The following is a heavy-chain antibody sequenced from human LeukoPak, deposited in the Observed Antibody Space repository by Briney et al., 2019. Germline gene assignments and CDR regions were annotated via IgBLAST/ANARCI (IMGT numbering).Heavy chain of an antibody. Sequence: PSQTLSLTCTVSGGSLSRGGYYWSWIRQHPGKGLEWIGYIYYSGSTYYNPSLKSRVTISVDTSKNQFSLKMSSVTAADTAVYYCARVVVAATNWFDPWGQGTLVTVS. J-gene: IGHJ5*02. CDR1: GGSLSRGGYY. CDR2: IYYSGST. V-gene: IGHV4-31*03. D-gene: IGHD2-15*01. CDR3: ARVVVAATNWFDP.